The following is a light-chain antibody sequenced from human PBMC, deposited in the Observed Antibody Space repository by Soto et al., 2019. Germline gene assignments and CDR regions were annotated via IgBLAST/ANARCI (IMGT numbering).Light chain of an antibody. Sequence: EIVMTQSPATLSVSPGERATLSCRASQSVSSNLAWYQQKPGQAPSLLIYGASTRATGIPARFSGSGSGTEFTLTISRLQPEDFAVYYCQQYGSSGTFGQGTKLDIK. CDR1: QSVSSN. J-gene: IGKJ1*01. CDR3: QQYGSSGT. V-gene: IGKV3-15*01. CDR2: GAS.